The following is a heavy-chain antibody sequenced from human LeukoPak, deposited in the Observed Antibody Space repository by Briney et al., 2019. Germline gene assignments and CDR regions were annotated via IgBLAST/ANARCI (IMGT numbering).Heavy chain of an antibody. D-gene: IGHD1-26*01. J-gene: IGHJ4*02. CDR2: VYYTGSA. CDR1: GGSISGSSYY. CDR3: ARRHVVGAMNGRLG. Sequence: SETLSLTCTVSGGSISGSSYYWGWIRQPPGKGLEWIGSVYYTGSAYYNPSLQSRVTLSVDTSKNQLSLNLSSVTAADTAVYYCARRHVVGAMNGRLGWGQGTLVTVSS. V-gene: IGHV4-39*07.